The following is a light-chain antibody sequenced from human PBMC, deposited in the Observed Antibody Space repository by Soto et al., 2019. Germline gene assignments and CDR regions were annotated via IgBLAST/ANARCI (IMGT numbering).Light chain of an antibody. CDR2: DAS. CDR3: QQYVSSPLA. V-gene: IGKV3-20*01. CDR1: QSVSSNY. Sequence: EIVLTQSPGTLSLSPGERVTLSCRASQSVSSNYLAWYQQKPGQAPRLLIYDASTRATGIPDRFSGSGSGTDFTLTISRLESEDFAVYFCQQYVSSPLAFGGATKV. J-gene: IGKJ4*01.